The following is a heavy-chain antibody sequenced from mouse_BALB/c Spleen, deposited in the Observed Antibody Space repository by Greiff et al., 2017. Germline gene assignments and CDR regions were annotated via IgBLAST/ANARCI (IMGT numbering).Heavy chain of an antibody. V-gene: IGHV14-3*02. CDR3: APHYYGSDY. CDR1: GFNIKDTY. CDR2: IDPANGNT. J-gene: IGHJ2*01. D-gene: IGHD1-1*01. Sequence: EVKLMESGAELVKPGASVKLSCTASGFNIKDTYMHWVKQRPEQGLEWIGRIDPANGNTKYDPKFQGKATITADTSSNTAYLQLSSLTSEDTAVYYCAPHYYGSDYWGQGTTLTVSS.